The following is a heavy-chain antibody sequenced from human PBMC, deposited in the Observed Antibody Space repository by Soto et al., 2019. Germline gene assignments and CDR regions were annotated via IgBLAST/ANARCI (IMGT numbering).Heavy chain of an antibody. Sequence: HPGGSLRLSCAASGFTFSSYAMSWVRQAPGKGLEWVSAISGSGGSTYYADSVKGRFTISRDNSKNTLYLQMNSLRAEDTAVYYCAKGHSSSWYYPGSHFAYWGQGTLVTVSS. D-gene: IGHD6-13*01. CDR1: GFTFSSYA. CDR3: AKGHSSSWYYPGSHFAY. CDR2: ISGSGGST. J-gene: IGHJ4*02. V-gene: IGHV3-23*01.